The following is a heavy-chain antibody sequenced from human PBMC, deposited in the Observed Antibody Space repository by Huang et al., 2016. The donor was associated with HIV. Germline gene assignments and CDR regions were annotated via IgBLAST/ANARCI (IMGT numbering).Heavy chain of an antibody. CDR1: GASIASGSYY. V-gene: IGHV4-39*01. CDR2: VDYSGST. Sequence: QLQLQESGPGLVKPSETLSLTCTVSGASIASGSYYWGWIRQPPGGGLEWIGSVDYSGSTYNNPSLKSRASISVDTSKNQFSLKLTSVTAADTTIYYCARHRMYFGVGGTGDAFDVWGQGTMVTVSS. D-gene: IGHD2-15*01. CDR3: ARHRMYFGVGGTGDAFDV. J-gene: IGHJ3*01.